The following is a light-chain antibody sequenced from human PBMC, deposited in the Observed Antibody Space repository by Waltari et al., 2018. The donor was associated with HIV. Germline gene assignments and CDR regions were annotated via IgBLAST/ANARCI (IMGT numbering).Light chain of an antibody. J-gene: IGLJ3*02. CDR3: SSYTSSSTLV. CDR1: SSDGGGYNY. Sequence: QSALTQPASVSGSPGQSITISCTGTSSDGGGYNYVSWYQQHPGKVPKLMIYDVSNRPSGVSNRFSGSKSGNTASLTISGLQAEDEADYYCSSYTSSSTLVFGGGTKLTVL. CDR2: DVS. V-gene: IGLV2-14*01.